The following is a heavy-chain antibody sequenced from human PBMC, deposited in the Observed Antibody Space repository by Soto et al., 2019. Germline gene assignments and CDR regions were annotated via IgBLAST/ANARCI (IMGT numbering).Heavy chain of an antibody. CDR1: GFSLSTSAVG. V-gene: IGHV2-5*02. CDR2: ISWDDDK. D-gene: IGHD4-17*01. Sequence: QITLKESGPTLVKPTQTLTLTCTFSGFSLSTSAVGVGWIRQPPGKALEWLALISWDDDKRYSPSLKSRLTITKDTSNNHVVLTMTNKDPVDTATYYCAHGPDYGGSGGHFDYWGQGTLVTVSS. J-gene: IGHJ4*02. CDR3: AHGPDYGGSGGHFDY.